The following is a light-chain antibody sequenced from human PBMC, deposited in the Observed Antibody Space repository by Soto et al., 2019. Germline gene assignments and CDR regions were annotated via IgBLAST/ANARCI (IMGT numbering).Light chain of an antibody. CDR1: QSVSSSY. V-gene: IGKV3-20*01. CDR3: QHYGSSPPYT. J-gene: IGKJ2*01. Sequence: EIVLTQSPGTLSLSPGERATLSCRASQSVSSSYLAWYQRKPGQAPRRLIYRASSRATGIPDRFSGSVSGTDFTLTISRLEPEDFAVYYCQHYGSSPPYTFGQGTKLEIK. CDR2: RAS.